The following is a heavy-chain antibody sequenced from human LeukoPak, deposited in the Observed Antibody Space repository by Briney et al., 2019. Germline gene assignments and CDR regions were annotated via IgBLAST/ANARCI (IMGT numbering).Heavy chain of an antibody. CDR3: GRVEPFSF. Sequence: GESLKISCQGSGYICTDYWICWVRQMPGKGLGWMGLIYPVDSQTRLKPSVQGQVTFSVDKPINTAYLQWSSLKTSDTAMYYCGRVEPFSFWGQGTLVTVFS. J-gene: IGHJ4*02. CDR2: IYPVDSQT. V-gene: IGHV5-51*04. CDR1: GYICTDYW.